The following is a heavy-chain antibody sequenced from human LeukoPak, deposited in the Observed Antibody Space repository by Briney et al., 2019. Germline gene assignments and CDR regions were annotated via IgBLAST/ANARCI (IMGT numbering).Heavy chain of an antibody. V-gene: IGHV1-2*06. CDR1: GYTFTGYY. D-gene: IGHD2-15*01. Sequence: ASVKVSCKASGYTFTGYYMQWVRQAPGQGLEGMGRINPKSGGTNYAQKFQGRVTMTRDTSISTAYMEMRGLRSDDAAVYYCARGSDEGENWFDPWGQGTLVTVSS. CDR3: ARGSDEGENWFDP. CDR2: INPKSGGT. J-gene: IGHJ5*02.